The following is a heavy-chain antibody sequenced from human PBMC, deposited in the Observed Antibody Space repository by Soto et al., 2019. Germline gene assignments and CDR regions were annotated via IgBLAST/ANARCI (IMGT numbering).Heavy chain of an antibody. D-gene: IGHD6-13*01. CDR3: ARGIYSGYSSSWHDAFDI. Sequence: QVQLQESGPGLVKPSGTLSLTCAVSGGSISSSNWWSWVRQPPGKGLEWIGEIYHSGSTNYNPSLKSRVTISVDKSKNQFSLKLSSVTAADTVVYYCARGIYSGYSSSWHDAFDIWGQGTMVTVSS. J-gene: IGHJ3*02. CDR1: GGSISSSNW. CDR2: IYHSGST. V-gene: IGHV4-4*02.